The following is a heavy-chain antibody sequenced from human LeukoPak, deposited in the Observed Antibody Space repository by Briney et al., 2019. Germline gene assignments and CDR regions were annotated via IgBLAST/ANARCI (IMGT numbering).Heavy chain of an antibody. Sequence: PGGSLRLSCAASGFTFSSYWMRWVRQAPGKGLVWVSRINGVGGSTSYADSVKGRFTISRDNAKNTLYLQMNSLRAEDTAVYCCARDPGYGMDVWGQGTTVTGSS. CDR2: INGVGGST. J-gene: IGHJ6*02. CDR1: GFTFSSYW. CDR3: ARDPGYGMDV. V-gene: IGHV3-74*01.